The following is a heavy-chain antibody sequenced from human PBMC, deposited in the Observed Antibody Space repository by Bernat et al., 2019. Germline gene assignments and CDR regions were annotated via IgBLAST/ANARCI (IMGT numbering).Heavy chain of an antibody. J-gene: IGHJ4*02. CDR1: GFTFSSYA. V-gene: IGHV3-23*01. Sequence: EVQLLESGGGLVQPGGSLRLSCAASGFTFSSYAMSWVRQAPGKGLEWVSAISGSGGSTYYADSVKSRFTISRDNSKNTLYLQMNSLRAEDTAVYYCASPLYYYDSSGYYLDYWGQGTLVTVSS. D-gene: IGHD3-22*01. CDR3: ASPLYYYDSSGYYLDY. CDR2: ISGSGGST.